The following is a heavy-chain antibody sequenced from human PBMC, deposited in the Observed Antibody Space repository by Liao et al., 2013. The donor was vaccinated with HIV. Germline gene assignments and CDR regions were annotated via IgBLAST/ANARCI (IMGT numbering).Heavy chain of an antibody. CDR2: INHSGST. J-gene: IGHJ4*02. V-gene: IGHV4-34*01. D-gene: IGHD2-8*01. CDR1: GGSFSGYY. CDR3: ARVYPPDVWAGPRGLFDY. Sequence: QVQLQQWGAGLLKPSETLSLTCAVYGGSFSGYYWSWIRQPPGKGLEWIGEINHSGSTNYNPSLKSRVTISVDTSKNQFSLKLSSVTAADTAVYYCARVYPPDVWAGPRGLFDYWGQGTLVTVSS.